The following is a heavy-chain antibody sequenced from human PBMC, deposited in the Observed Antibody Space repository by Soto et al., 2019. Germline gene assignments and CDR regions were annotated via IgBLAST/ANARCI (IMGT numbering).Heavy chain of an antibody. J-gene: IGHJ4*02. V-gene: IGHV3-23*01. Sequence: EVQLLESGGGLVQPGGSLRLSCAASGFTFSSSAMSWVRQAPGKGLEWVSAIIDDGGRTYYADSVKGRFTISRDNSKNTLYLQMSSLRADDTAVYFCAKDKMEQWLVGRYFHYWGQGSQVTVSS. CDR3: AKDKMEQWLVGRYFHY. D-gene: IGHD6-19*01. CDR1: GFTFSSSA. CDR2: IIDDGGRT.